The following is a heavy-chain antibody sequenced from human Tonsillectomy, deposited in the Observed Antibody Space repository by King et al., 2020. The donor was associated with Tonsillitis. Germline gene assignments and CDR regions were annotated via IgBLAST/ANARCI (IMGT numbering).Heavy chain of an antibody. V-gene: IGHV5-51*01. Sequence: QLVQSGAEVKKPGASLKISCKGSTYTFTSYWIGWVRQMPGKGLEWMGIIYPGDSDTRYSPSFQGQVTISADRSISTAYLQWSSLKASDTAIYYCVRHAAADLWYFNLWGRGTLVTVSS. J-gene: IGHJ2*01. CDR1: TYTFTSYW. CDR3: VRHAAADLWYFNL. CDR2: IYPGDSDT. D-gene: IGHD6-13*01.